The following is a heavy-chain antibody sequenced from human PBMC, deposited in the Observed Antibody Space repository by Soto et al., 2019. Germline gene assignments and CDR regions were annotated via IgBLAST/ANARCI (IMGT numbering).Heavy chain of an antibody. V-gene: IGHV1-18*04. J-gene: IGHJ6*02. Sequence: GASVKVSCKASGYSFTTHGISWVRRAPGHGLEWMGWISAYNGDTHYVQRFQGRLTMTTDTSTSTAYMELRSLTSDDTAVYYCARDPPFSGILRGTPLMDVWGQGTTATVSS. CDR1: GYSFTTHG. D-gene: IGHD4-17*01. CDR3: ARDPPFSGILRGTPLMDV. CDR2: ISAYNGDT.